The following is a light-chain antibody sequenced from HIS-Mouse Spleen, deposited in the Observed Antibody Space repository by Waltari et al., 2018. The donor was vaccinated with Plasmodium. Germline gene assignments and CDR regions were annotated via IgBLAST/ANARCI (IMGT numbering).Light chain of an antibody. CDR1: QSISSY. Sequence: DIQMTQSPSSLSASVGDRVTITCRASQSISSYLNWYQQKPGKAPKLLIYAASSLQSGVSSRCSSRGSRTVFTLTISSLQPEYFATYYCQQSYSTWTFGQGTKVEIK. CDR3: QQSYSTWT. CDR2: AAS. V-gene: IGKV1-39*01. J-gene: IGKJ1*01.